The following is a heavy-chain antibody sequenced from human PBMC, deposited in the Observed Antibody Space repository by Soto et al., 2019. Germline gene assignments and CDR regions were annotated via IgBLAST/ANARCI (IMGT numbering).Heavy chain of an antibody. V-gene: IGHV3-30-3*01. CDR3: ARDGTASSSWSKILEYYYYYYGMDV. J-gene: IGHJ6*02. D-gene: IGHD6-13*01. CDR2: ISYDGSNK. Sequence: PGGSLRLSCAASGSTFSSYAMHWVRQAPGKGLEWVAVISYDGSNKYYADSVKGRFTISRDNSKNTLYLQMNSLRAEDTAVYYCARDGTASSSWSKILEYYYYYYGMDVWGQGTTVTVSS. CDR1: GSTFSSYA.